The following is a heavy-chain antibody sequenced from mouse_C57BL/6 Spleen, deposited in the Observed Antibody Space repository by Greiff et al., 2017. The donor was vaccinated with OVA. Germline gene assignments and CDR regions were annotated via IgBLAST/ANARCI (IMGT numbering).Heavy chain of an antibody. CDR1: GYTFTSYW. CDR3: ARVVSRYFDV. J-gene: IGHJ1*03. CDR2: IDPSDSYT. V-gene: IGHV1-69*01. Sequence: QVQLQQPGAELVMPGASVKLSCKASGYTFTSYWMHWVKQRPGQGLEWIGEIDPSDSYTNYNQKFKGKSTLTVDKSSSTAYMQLSSLTSEDSAVYYCARVVSRYFDVWGTGTTVTVSS. D-gene: IGHD1-1*02.